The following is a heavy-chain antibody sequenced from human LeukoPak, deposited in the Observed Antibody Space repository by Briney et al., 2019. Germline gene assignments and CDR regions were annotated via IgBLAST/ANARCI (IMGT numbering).Heavy chain of an antibody. CDR3: ARGAYYYGSGSYPLDY. Sequence: PSETLSLTCTVSGGSISSSSYYWGWIRQPPGKGLEWIGSIYYSGSTYYNPSLKSRVTISVDTSKNQFSLKLSSVTAADTAVYYCARGAYYYGSGSYPLDYWGQGTLVTVSS. CDR1: GGSISSSSYY. J-gene: IGHJ4*02. CDR2: IYYSGST. D-gene: IGHD3-10*01. V-gene: IGHV4-39*01.